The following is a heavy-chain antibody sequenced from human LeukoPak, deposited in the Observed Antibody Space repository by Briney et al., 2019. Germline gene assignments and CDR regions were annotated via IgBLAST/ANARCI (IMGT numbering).Heavy chain of an antibody. CDR1: GFPVSSNY. D-gene: IGHD1-26*01. J-gene: IGHJ4*02. CDR3: ARERYNSGVDY. Sequence: GGSLRLSCEASGFPVSSNYMNWVRQAPGEGLEWVSVIYSGGDTYYADSVKGRFTISRDNSKNTLYLQLNSLRAEDTAVYYCARERYNSGVDYWGQGTLVTVSS. V-gene: IGHV3-53*01. CDR2: IYSGGDT.